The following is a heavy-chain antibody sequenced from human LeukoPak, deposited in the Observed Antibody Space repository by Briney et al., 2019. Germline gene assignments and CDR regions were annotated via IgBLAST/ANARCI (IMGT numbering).Heavy chain of an antibody. Sequence: PSETLSLTCTVSGGSISSSSYYWGWLRQPPGKGLEWIGGIYYSGITYYHPSLNRRVTISLDTSKNQFSLKLSSVTAADTAVYYCARQGVGEPRYYYYYGMDVWGQGTTVTVSS. V-gene: IGHV4-39*01. J-gene: IGHJ6*02. D-gene: IGHD4-17*01. CDR3: ARQGVGEPRYYYYYGMDV. CDR2: IYYSGIT. CDR1: GGSISSSSYY.